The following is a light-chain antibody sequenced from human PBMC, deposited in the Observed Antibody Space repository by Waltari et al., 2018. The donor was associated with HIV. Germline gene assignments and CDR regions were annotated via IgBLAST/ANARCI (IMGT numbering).Light chain of an antibody. V-gene: IGLV2-23*02. CDR3: CSYTASSSSYVV. CDR2: QVT. Sequence: QSALTQPASVSGSPGQSITISCTGTSSDVGSPNLVSWYQQYPDKAPRLMVYQVTGRPSGVSNRFSGSKSGNTASLTISGLQAEDEADYYCCSYTASSSSYVVFGGGTKVTVL. CDR1: SSDVGSPNL. J-gene: IGLJ2*01.